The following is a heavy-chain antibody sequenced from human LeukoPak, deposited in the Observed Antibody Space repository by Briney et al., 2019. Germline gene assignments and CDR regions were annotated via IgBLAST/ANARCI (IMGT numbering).Heavy chain of an antibody. CDR2: IDGGGGGT. J-gene: IGHJ4*02. CDR1: GFTLSSYA. D-gene: IGHD6-13*01. CDR3: AKQSAGSAAWYSLHYDF. Sequence: GGSLRLSCAASGFTLSSYAMTWVRQAPGRGLEWVSSIDGGGGGTYYADSVKGRFTISRDNSKDTLYLKMNGLRAEDTAVYFCAKQSAGSAAWYSLHYDFWGQGTLVTVSS. V-gene: IGHV3-23*01.